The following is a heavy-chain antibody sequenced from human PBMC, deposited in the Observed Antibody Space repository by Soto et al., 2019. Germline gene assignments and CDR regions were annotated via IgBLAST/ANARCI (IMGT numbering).Heavy chain of an antibody. V-gene: IGHV4-34*01. D-gene: IGHD2-15*01. CDR1: GASFTGYY. Sequence: QVRLQQWGAGLLKPSETLSLTCAVYGASFTGYYWTWLRQSPGKGLEWIGEVSHSGTAKYNPSLTRRVTISPDTSKSQSSLELTSVTAADTAVYYCARYGGTAIWYFDIWGRGTSVSVSS. CDR2: VSHSGTA. CDR3: ARYGGTAIWYFDI. J-gene: IGHJ2*01.